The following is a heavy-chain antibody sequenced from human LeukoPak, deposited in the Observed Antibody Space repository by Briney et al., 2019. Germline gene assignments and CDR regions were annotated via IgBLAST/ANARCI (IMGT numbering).Heavy chain of an antibody. J-gene: IGHJ4*02. CDR1: GFTFSRYW. V-gene: IGHV3-7*01. CDR2: IKYDGSNK. Sequence: GGSLRLSCAASGFTFSRYWMSWVRQAPGEGLEWVSNIKYDGSNKYYVDSVKGRFTLSRDNARNSLYLQMNSLRADDTAVYYCARLAEAGFDYWGQGTLVTVSS. D-gene: IGHD6-19*01. CDR3: ARLAEAGFDY.